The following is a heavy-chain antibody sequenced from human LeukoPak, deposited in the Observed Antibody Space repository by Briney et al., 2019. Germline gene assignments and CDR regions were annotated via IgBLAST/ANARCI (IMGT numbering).Heavy chain of an antibody. V-gene: IGHV1-69*13. J-gene: IGHJ6*02. CDR2: IIPIFGTA. CDR3: AREICSSTSCYANYYYGMDV. Sequence: ASVKVSCKASGYTFTGYYMHWVRQAPGQGLEWMGGIIPIFGTANYAQKFQGRVTITADESTSTAYMELSSLRSEDTAVYYCAREICSSTSCYANYYYGMDVWGQGTTVTVSS. D-gene: IGHD2-2*01. CDR1: GYTFTGYY.